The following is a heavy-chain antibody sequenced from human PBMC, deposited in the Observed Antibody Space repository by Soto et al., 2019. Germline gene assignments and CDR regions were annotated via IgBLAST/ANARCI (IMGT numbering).Heavy chain of an antibody. CDR1: GFSFNRYN. CDR2: ITASTGVT. Sequence: EVQLVETGGGLAQPGGSLRLSCAASGFSFNRYNMNWFRQAPGKGREWVSYITASTGVTYYADSVEGRFTVSRDNAKSSLYLQMNSLRDEDTATYYCVRAFNGNSFGYGFWGQGTLVTVSS. J-gene: IGHJ4*02. CDR3: VRAFNGNSFGYGF. D-gene: IGHD5-18*01. V-gene: IGHV3-48*02.